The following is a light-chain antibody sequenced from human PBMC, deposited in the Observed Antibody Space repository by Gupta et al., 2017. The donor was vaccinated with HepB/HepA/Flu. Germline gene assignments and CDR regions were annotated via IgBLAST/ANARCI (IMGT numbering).Light chain of an antibody. J-gene: IGKJ2*01. V-gene: IGKV4-1*01. CDR1: QSVLYTSNKRNY. Sequence: DIVMTQSPDSLAVSLGERATINCKSSQSVLYTSNKRNYLGWYQLKPGHPPKQLIYWASSRESGVPDRFTGSGSGTDFTLTISSLQAEDVAVYYCQQDYETPSTFGQGTKVEI. CDR3: QQDYETPST. CDR2: WAS.